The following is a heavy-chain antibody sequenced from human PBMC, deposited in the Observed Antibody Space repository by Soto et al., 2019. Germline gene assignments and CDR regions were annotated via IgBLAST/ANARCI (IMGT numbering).Heavy chain of an antibody. CDR1: GGSVSSRSHF. CDR2: IYYTGNT. V-gene: IGHV4-61*01. D-gene: IGHD5-12*01. CDR3: ARYDAESGSNKLDP. J-gene: IGHJ5*02. Sequence: QVQLQESGPGVVTPSDTLSVTCTVSGGSVSSRSHFWSWIRQPPGGGLQWIGYIYYTGNTNYSPSLKSRATLSVDTSRNQFSLRLTSVTAADTAIYYCARYDAESGSNKLDPWGQGTLVTVSS.